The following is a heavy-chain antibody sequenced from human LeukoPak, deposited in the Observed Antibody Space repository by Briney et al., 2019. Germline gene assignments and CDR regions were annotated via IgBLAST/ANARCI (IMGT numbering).Heavy chain of an antibody. CDR3: ARDSDDYGGSDFDY. V-gene: IGHV1-2*02. D-gene: IGHD4-23*01. Sequence: ASVKVSCKASGYTFTDYYMHWVRQAPGQGLEWMGWINPHSGGTDHAQKFQGRVTMTRDTSISTAYMELSRLRSDDTAVYYCARDSDDYGGSDFDYWGQGTLVTVSP. CDR2: INPHSGGT. CDR1: GYTFTDYY. J-gene: IGHJ4*02.